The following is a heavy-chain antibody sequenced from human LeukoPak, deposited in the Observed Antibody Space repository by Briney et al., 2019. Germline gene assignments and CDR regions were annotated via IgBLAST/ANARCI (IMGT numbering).Heavy chain of an antibody. CDR3: AKGITVMMVAPGY. V-gene: IGHV3-53*01. CDR2: IYSNDIT. D-gene: IGHD3-22*01. CDR1: GFPLSSNY. Sequence: PGGSLLLSCAASGFPLSSNYMTWVRQAPGKGLEWVSVIYSNDITFYADSVKGRFTISRDNSKNTLYLQMNSLRAEDTAVYYCAKGITVMMVAPGYWGQGTLVTVSS. J-gene: IGHJ4*02.